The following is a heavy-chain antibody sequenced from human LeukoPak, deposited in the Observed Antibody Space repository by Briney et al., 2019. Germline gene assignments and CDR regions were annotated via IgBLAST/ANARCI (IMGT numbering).Heavy chain of an antibody. Sequence: GMSLRLSCAVSGFIFSNHGMHWVRQAPGKGVEWLSVISYDGRKNYYADSVKGRFTISRDNSKDTLYLQMHSLRAADTALYYCAKENTNAMDYFDYWGQGTLVTVSS. CDR2: ISYDGRKN. CDR3: AKENTNAMDYFDY. J-gene: IGHJ4*02. D-gene: IGHD1/OR15-1a*01. CDR1: GFIFSNHG. V-gene: IGHV3-30*18.